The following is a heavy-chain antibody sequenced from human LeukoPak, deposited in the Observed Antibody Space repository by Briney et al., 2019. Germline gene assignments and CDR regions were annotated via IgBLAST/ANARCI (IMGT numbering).Heavy chain of an antibody. CDR3: ARAAVAGDHDY. V-gene: IGHV4-59*12. D-gene: IGHD6-19*01. J-gene: IGHJ4*02. CDR2: IYYSGST. CDR1: GGSISSYY. Sequence: SETLSLTCTVSGGSISSYYWSWIRQPPGKGLEWIGYIYYSGSTNYNPSLKSRVTISVDTSKNQFSLKLSSVTAADTAVYYCARAAVAGDHDYWGQGTLVTVSS.